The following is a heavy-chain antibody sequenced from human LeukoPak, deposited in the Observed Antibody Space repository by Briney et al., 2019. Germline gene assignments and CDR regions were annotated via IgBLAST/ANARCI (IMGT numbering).Heavy chain of an antibody. CDR2: ISTYNGDT. CDR3: ARALSLYSGYDLFEYWFDP. CDR1: GYIFTKYG. D-gene: IGHD5-12*01. Sequence: GASVKVSCKASGYIFTKYGVSWVRQAPGQGLEWMAWISTYNGDTNYAQKFQGRVTLTTDTSTSTVFMELRSLRSDDTAVYYCARALSLYSGYDLFEYWFDPWGQGTLVTVSS. V-gene: IGHV1-18*01. J-gene: IGHJ5*02.